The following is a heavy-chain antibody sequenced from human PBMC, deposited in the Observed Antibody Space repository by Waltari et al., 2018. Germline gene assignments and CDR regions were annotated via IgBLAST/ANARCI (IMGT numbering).Heavy chain of an antibody. D-gene: IGHD5-12*01. V-gene: IGHV4-38-2*02. CDR3: AREVDTGYTPGHI. CDR2: IFHRWGT. J-gene: IGHJ3*02. Sequence: QVQLREAGPGLVKPSEILSLTCAVSGYSINSGFCWGWIRQPPGEGLEWIGSIFHRWGTYYSLSLKSRVSISMDASKNQLSLKLTSVTAADTAVYYCAREVDTGYTPGHIWGPGTMVTVSS. CDR1: GYSINSGFC.